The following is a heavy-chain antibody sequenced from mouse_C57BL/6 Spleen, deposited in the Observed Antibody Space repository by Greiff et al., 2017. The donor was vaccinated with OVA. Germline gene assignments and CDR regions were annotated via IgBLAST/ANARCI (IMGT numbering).Heavy chain of an antibody. D-gene: IGHD2-3*01. Sequence: EVKVVESGGGLVKPGGSLKLSCAASGFTFSSYAMSWVRQTPEKRLEWVATISDGGSYTYYPDNVKGRFTISRDNAKNNLYLQMSHLKSEDTAMYYCARDGYDDGYYFDYWGQGTTLTVSS. J-gene: IGHJ2*01. V-gene: IGHV5-4*01. CDR3: ARDGYDDGYYFDY. CDR1: GFTFSSYA. CDR2: ISDGGSYT.